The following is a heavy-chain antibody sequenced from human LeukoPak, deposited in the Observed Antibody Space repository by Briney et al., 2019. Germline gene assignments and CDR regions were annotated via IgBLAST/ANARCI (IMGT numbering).Heavy chain of an antibody. J-gene: IGHJ4*02. D-gene: IGHD1-26*01. CDR3: ATADKWEPLDY. V-gene: IGHV1-24*01. Sequence: ASVKGSCKVSGNSLRDTSIHWVRQAPGQWLEWMGGFEPEDGEPIFAQTFQGRLSMTEDTSTDTAHMELSSLTVEDTAVYYCATADKWEPLDYWGQGTLVTVSS. CDR2: FEPEDGEP. CDR1: GNSLRDTS.